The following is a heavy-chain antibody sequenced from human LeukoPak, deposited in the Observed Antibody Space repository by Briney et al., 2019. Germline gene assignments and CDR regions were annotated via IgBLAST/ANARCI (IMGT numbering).Heavy chain of an antibody. J-gene: IGHJ5*02. Sequence: ASVKVSCKASRYTFTSYAMHWVRQAPGQRLEWMGWINAGNGNTKYSQKFQGRVTITRDTSASTAYMELSSLRSEDTAVYYCARDLSYGQGWFDPWGQGTLVTVSS. V-gene: IGHV1-3*01. CDR1: RYTFTSYA. D-gene: IGHD2-8*01. CDR3: ARDLSYGQGWFDP. CDR2: INAGNGNT.